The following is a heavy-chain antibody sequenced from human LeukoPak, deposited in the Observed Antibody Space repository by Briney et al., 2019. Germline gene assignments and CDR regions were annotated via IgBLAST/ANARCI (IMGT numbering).Heavy chain of an antibody. V-gene: IGHV3-7*01. CDR1: GFTFSSYW. Sequence: PGGSLRLSCAAFGFTFSSYWMSWVRQAPGKGLEWVANIKQDGSEKYYVDSVKGRFTISRDDAKNSLYLQMNSLRAEDTAVYYCARVQVGVAPFYYYYYMDVWGKGTTVTVSS. D-gene: IGHD3-16*01. CDR2: IKQDGSEK. J-gene: IGHJ6*03. CDR3: ARVQVGVAPFYYYYYMDV.